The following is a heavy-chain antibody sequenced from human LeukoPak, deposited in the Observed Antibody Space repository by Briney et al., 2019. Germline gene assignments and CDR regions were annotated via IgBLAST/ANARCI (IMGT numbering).Heavy chain of an antibody. CDR2: IYYSGST. V-gene: IGHV4-31*03. J-gene: IGHJ5*02. D-gene: IGHD6-6*01. Sequence: SQTLSLNCTVSGGSISSGGYYWSWIRQHPGRGLEWIWYIYYSGSTYYNPSLKSRLTISVDTSKNQFSLKLSSVTAADTAVYYCARARPEGRFDPWGQGTLVTVSS. CDR1: GGSISSGGYY. CDR3: ARARPEGRFDP.